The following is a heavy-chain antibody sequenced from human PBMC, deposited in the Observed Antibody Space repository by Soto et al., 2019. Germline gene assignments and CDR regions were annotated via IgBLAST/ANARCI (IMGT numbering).Heavy chain of an antibody. CDR3: ARGATGYDD. D-gene: IGHD1-1*01. CDR1: GYSFSTYV. V-gene: IGHV1-3*01. J-gene: IGHJ4*02. Sequence: QVHLVQSGAEVKKPGASVKVSCKASGYSFSTYVMHWVRQAPGQGLEWMGWINAGNGNTKYSQKFQGRVTITRDTSANTAYMERRSLRSEDTAVYYCARGATGYDDWGQGTLVTVSS. CDR2: INAGNGNT.